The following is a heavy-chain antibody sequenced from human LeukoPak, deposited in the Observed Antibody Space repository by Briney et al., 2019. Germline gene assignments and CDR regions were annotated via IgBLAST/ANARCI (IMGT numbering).Heavy chain of an antibody. CDR2: INTRSSNI. CDR1: GFTFRNAG. J-gene: IGHJ4*02. CDR3: AKESGHCGADCLALNDY. D-gene: IGHD2-21*02. Sequence: GGSLRLSCAASGFTFRNAGMSWVRQAPGKGLEWVSFINTRSSNIYYADSMRGRFTISRDNTKNSLYLQMNSLRAEDTAVYFCAKESGHCGADCLALNDYWGQGTLVTVSS. V-gene: IGHV3-21*01.